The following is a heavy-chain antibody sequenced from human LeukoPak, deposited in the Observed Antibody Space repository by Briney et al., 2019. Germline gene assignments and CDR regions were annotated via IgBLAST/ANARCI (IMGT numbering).Heavy chain of an antibody. Sequence: GGSLRLSCAASGFIFSIYSITWVRQAPGKGLEWISYISSSGSTIHYADSVKGRFTISRDNAKNSLYLQMNSLRAEDTAVYYCARDRDIVVVADYWGQGTLVTVFS. D-gene: IGHD2-15*01. CDR3: ARDRDIVVVADY. CDR2: ISSSGSTI. CDR1: GFIFSIYS. V-gene: IGHV3-48*04. J-gene: IGHJ4*02.